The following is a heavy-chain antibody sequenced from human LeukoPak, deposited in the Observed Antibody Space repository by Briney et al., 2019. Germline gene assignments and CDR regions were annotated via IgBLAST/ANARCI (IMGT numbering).Heavy chain of an antibody. J-gene: IGHJ6*03. D-gene: IGHD3-3*01. V-gene: IGHV3-9*01. CDR2: ISWNSDSI. CDR3: AKWSYMDV. CDR1: GFTFDDDA. Sequence: GRSLRLSCAASGFTFDDDAMHWVRQVSGKGLEWVSGISWNSDSIGYADSVKGRFTISRDNAKNSLYLQMNSVRAEDTALYYCAKWSYMDVWGKGTTVTVSS.